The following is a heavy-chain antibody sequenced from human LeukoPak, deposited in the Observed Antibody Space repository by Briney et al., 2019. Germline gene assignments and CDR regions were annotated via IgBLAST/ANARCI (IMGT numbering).Heavy chain of an antibody. CDR1: GGSIGSHF. J-gene: IGHJ4*02. Sequence: SQTLSLTCTVSGGSIGSHFWNWIRQPPGKGLEWIGYINYSGTTSYNPSLKSRITLSIDTSKNQFSLKVNSVTAADTAVYYCASLRGGTTSYWGQGTPVTVSS. CDR3: ASLRGGTTSY. V-gene: IGHV4-59*11. D-gene: IGHD3-16*01. CDR2: INYSGTT.